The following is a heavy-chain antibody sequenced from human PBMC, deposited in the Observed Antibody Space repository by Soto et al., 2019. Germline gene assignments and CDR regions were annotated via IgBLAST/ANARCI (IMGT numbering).Heavy chain of an antibody. CDR3: ADNFRGAGSYTWDRFDS. V-gene: IGHV2-5*02. D-gene: IGHD3-10*01. J-gene: IGHJ5*01. CDR1: GFSLSSTGVG. Sequence: QITLKESGPALVKPTQTLTLTCSFSGFSLSSTGVGVGWIRQPPGKALECLALVYWDDDKRYNPSLKSRVTITPDTSKNQVVLTMTNMDTVDTATDYCADNFRGAGSYTWDRFDSWGQGTLVTVSS. CDR2: VYWDDDK.